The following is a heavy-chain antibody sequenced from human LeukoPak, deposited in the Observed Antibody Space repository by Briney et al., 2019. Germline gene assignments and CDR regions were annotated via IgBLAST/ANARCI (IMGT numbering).Heavy chain of an antibody. CDR3: ARVLLFDDYTSAYRPSDF. D-gene: IGHD4/OR15-4a*01. Sequence: GGSLRLSCAASGFTFSSYWMSWVRQAPGKGLEWVATIKHAGSETFYVDSVKGRFTISRDNAKNSLYLQMNSLRAEDSSVYYCARVLLFDDYTSAYRPSDFWGQGTLVTVSS. CDR2: IKHAGSET. J-gene: IGHJ4*02. CDR1: GFTFSSYW. V-gene: IGHV3-7*01.